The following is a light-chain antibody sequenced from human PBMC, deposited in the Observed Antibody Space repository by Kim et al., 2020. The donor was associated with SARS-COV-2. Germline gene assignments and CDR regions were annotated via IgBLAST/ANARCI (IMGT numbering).Light chain of an antibody. V-gene: IGKV3-11*01. CDR1: QNVTSD. CDR3: QQRSDWPPA. J-gene: IGKJ1*01. CDR2: DAS. Sequence: EIVLTQSPATLSLSPGERATLSCRASQNVTSDLAWYQHRPGQAPRLLIYDASNRSTDIPARFSGSGSGTDFILTISSLEPDDAAVYYCQQRSDWPPAFGQGTKVDIK.